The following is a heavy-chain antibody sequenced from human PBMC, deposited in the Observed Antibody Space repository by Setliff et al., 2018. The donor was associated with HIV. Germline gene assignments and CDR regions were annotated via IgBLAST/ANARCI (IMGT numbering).Heavy chain of an antibody. Sequence: GSLKISCAASGFTFRSYALSWVRQAPGKGLEWVSTISDSGGSTYYADSVKGRFTISRDNSKNTLYLQMNTLRAEDTAVYYCVKRGGYADTPGDPGSIGYWGQGTLVTVSS. V-gene: IGHV3-23*01. CDR1: GFTFRSYA. D-gene: IGHD4-17*01. CDR2: ISDSGGST. J-gene: IGHJ4*02. CDR3: VKRGGYADTPGDPGSIGY.